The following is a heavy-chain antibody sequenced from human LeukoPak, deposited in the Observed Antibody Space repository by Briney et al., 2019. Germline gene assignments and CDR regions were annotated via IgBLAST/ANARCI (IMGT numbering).Heavy chain of an antibody. CDR3: ARYGSGSYYNNYFDY. CDR2: VSSSGSTI. D-gene: IGHD3-10*01. V-gene: IGHV3-11*01. J-gene: IGHJ4*02. Sequence: GGSLRLSCAASGFTFSDYYMSWIRQAPGKGLEWVSYVSSSGSTIYYADSVKGRFTISRDNAKNSLYLQMNSLRAEDTAVYYCARYGSGSYYNNYFDYWGQGTLVTVSS. CDR1: GFTFSDYY.